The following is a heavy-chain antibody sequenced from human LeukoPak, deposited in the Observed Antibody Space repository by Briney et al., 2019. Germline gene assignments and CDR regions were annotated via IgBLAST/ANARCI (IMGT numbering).Heavy chain of an antibody. CDR3: ARVGPFQGPDY. V-gene: IGHV3-66*01. CDR2: TYSGGST. CDR1: GFTVSSNY. J-gene: IGHJ4*02. Sequence: GGSLRLSCAASGFTVSSNYMSWVRQAPGKGLEWVSVTYSGGSTYYADSVKGRFTISRDNSKNTLYLQMNSLRAEDTAVYYCARVGPFQGPDYWGQGTLVTVSS.